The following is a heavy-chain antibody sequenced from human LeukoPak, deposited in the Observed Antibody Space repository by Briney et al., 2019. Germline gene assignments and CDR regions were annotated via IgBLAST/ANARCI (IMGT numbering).Heavy chain of an antibody. D-gene: IGHD6-19*01. CDR1: GYTFTSYG. CDR2: ISTYNGNT. Sequence: AASVTVSCKASGYTFTSYGISWVRQAPGQGLEWMGWISTYNGNTNYAQKLQGRVTMTTDTSTSTAYMELRSLRSDDTAVYYCARDQSLLWAVAGYWGQGTLVTVSS. CDR3: ARDQSLLWAVAGY. J-gene: IGHJ4*02. V-gene: IGHV1-18*01.